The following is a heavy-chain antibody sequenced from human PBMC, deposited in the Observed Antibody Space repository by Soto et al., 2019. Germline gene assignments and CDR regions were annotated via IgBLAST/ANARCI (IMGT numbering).Heavy chain of an antibody. CDR2: ISYDGTNK. CDR3: AKAYYDSSGYYFIDY. Sequence: GGSLRLSCAASGFTFSTYGMHWVRQAPGKGLEWVAVISYDGTNKYYADSVKGRFTISRDNSKNTLYLQMSSLRAEDTAVYYCAKAYYDSSGYYFIDYWGQGTPVTAPQ. CDR1: GFTFSTYG. D-gene: IGHD3-22*01. J-gene: IGHJ4*02. V-gene: IGHV3-30*18.